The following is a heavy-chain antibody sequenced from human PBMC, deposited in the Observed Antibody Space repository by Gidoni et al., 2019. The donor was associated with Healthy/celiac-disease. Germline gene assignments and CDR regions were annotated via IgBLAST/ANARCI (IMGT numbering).Heavy chain of an antibody. CDR1: GYSFTSYW. CDR3: ARQAAAIPFDYYYYGMDV. J-gene: IGHJ6*02. Sequence: EVQLVQSGAEVKTPGESLKISCKGSGYSFTSYWLGWVRQMPGKGLEWMEIIYPGDSDTRYSPSFQGQVTISADKSISTAYLQWSSLKASDTAMYYCARQAAAIPFDYYYYGMDVWGQGTTVTVSS. V-gene: IGHV5-51*01. D-gene: IGHD2-2*02. CDR2: IYPGDSDT.